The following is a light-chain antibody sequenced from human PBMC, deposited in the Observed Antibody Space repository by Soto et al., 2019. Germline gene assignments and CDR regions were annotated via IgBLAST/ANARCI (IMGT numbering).Light chain of an antibody. CDR3: QQYGREVT. V-gene: IGKV3-20*01. CDR2: GAS. Sequence: EIVLTQSPGTPSLSPGERATLSCRASQSVSSSYLAWYQQKPGQAPRLLIYGASSRATGIPDRFSGSGSGTDFTLTISRLEPEDFAVYYCQQYGREVTFGPGTKVDIK. CDR1: QSVSSSY. J-gene: IGKJ3*01.